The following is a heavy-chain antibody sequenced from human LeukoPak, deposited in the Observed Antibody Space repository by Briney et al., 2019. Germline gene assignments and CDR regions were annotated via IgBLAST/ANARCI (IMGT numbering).Heavy chain of an antibody. CDR3: ARVRVGAPLDY. J-gene: IGHJ4*02. D-gene: IGHD1-26*01. CDR1: GFTFSSYW. Sequence: GGSLRLSCAASGFTFSSYWMHWVRQAPGKGLVWVSRINSDGSSTSYADSVKGRFTISRDNAKNTLYLQMNSLRAEDTAVHYCARVRVGAPLDYWGQGTLVTVSS. V-gene: IGHV3-74*01. CDR2: INSDGSST.